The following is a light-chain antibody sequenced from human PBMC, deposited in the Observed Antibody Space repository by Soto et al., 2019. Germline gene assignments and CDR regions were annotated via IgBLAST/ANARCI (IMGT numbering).Light chain of an antibody. J-gene: IGLJ3*02. Sequence: QSVLTQPPSVSGAPGQRVTLSCTGNTSNLGAGYDVHWYQQLPGAAPKLVIFGNRNRPSGVPERFSGSKSGPSASLAITGLQAEDEADYYCQAYDYTLTASVFGGGTKLTVL. CDR2: GNR. CDR3: QAYDYTLTASV. CDR1: TSNLGAGYD. V-gene: IGLV1-40*01.